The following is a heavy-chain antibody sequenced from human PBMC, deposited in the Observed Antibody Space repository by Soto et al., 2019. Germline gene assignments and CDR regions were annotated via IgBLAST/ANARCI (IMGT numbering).Heavy chain of an antibody. V-gene: IGHV4-59*01. D-gene: IGHD6-25*01. CDR2: IYYSGST. CDR1: GGSISSYY. CDR3: ARQRLPHDFDY. Sequence: SETLSLTCTVSGGSISSYYWSWIRQPPGKGLEWIGYIYYSGSTNYNPSLKSRVTISVDTSKNQFSLKLSSVTAADTAVYYCARQRLPHDFDYWGQGTLVTVSS. J-gene: IGHJ4*02.